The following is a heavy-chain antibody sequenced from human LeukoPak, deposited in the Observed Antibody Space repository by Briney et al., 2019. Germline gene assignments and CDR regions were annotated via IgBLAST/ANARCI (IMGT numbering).Heavy chain of an antibody. V-gene: IGHV3-21*01. CDR1: GFTFSSYT. D-gene: IGHD2-2*02. Sequence: GGSLRLSCAASGFTFSSYTMNWVRQAPGKGLEWVSSISSSSSYIYYADSVKGRFTISRDNAKNSLYLQMNSLRAEDTAVYYSARPPDIVVVPAAIYVWGQGTTVTVSS. J-gene: IGHJ6*02. CDR3: ARPPDIVVVPAAIYV. CDR2: ISSSSSYI.